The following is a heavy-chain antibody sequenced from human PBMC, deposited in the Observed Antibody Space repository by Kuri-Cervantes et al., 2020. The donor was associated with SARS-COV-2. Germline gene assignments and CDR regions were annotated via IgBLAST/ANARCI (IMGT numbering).Heavy chain of an antibody. CDR1: GFTFSSYW. V-gene: IGHV3-7*01. J-gene: IGHJ4*02. CDR2: IKQDGSEK. CDR3: ARVRLGELSLLFDY. Sequence: LSLTCAASGFTFSSYWMSWVRQAPGKGLEWVANIKQDGSEKYYVDSVKGRFTISRDNAKNSLYLQMNSLRAEDTAVYYCARVRLGELSLLFDYWGQGTLVTVSS. D-gene: IGHD3-16*02.